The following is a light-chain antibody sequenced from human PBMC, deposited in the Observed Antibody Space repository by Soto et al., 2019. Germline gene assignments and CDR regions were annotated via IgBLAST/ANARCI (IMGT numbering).Light chain of an antibody. J-gene: IGKJ1*01. CDR2: GAS. V-gene: IGKV3-15*01. CDR1: QSVGSN. CDR3: QQYNNWLWT. Sequence: EIVMTQSPATLSVSPGERATLSCRASQSVGSNLAWYHQKPGQAPRLLIYGASTRATGIPARFSGSGSGTELTLTISSLQSEDFAVYYCQQYNNWLWTFGQGTKVEIK.